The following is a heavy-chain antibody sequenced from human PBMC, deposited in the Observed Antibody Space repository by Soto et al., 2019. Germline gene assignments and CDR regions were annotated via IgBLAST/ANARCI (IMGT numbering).Heavy chain of an antibody. V-gene: IGHV1-69*01. J-gene: IGHJ6*02. Sequence: QVHLVQSGADVKKPGSSVKVSCRASGGTFSRYAVNWVRHAPGQGLEWRGVLIPLLTAPKYVQKFQSRLTITADASATTVYLELSGLRSEDTAVYYCARESSSPNYYYYGMDVWGQGPTVTVSS. CDR1: GGTFSRYA. CDR2: LIPLLTAP. D-gene: IGHD6-6*01. CDR3: ARESSSPNYYYYGMDV.